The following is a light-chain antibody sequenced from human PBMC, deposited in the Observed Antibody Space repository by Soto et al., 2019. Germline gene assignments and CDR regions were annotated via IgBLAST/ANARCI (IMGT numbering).Light chain of an antibody. Sequence: QSVLTQPASVSGSPGQSITISCTGTSSDVGGYNYVSWYQHHPGKAPKLMIYDVSNRPSGVSNRFSGSKSGNTASLTISCLQLEDEADYYCCSYTTSNTRQIVFGTGTKVTVL. J-gene: IGLJ1*01. CDR3: CSYTTSNTRQIV. V-gene: IGLV2-14*03. CDR1: SSDVGGYNY. CDR2: DVS.